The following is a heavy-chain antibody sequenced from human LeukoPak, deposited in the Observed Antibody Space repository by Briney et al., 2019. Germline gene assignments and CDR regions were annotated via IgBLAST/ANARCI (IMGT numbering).Heavy chain of an antibody. V-gene: IGHV3-11*04. J-gene: IGHJ6*03. CDR2: ISSSGSTI. Sequence: GGSLRLSCAASGFTFSDYYMSWIRQAPGKGLEWVSYISSSGSTIYYADSVKGRFTIPRDNAKNSLYLQMNSLRAEDTAVYYCARGTYCSSTSCPYGYYMDVWGKGTTVTVSS. CDR3: ARGTYCSSTSCPYGYYMDV. D-gene: IGHD2-2*01. CDR1: GFTFSDYY.